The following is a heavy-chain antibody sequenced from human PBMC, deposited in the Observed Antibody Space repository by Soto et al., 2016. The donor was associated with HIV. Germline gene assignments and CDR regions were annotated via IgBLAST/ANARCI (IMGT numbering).Heavy chain of an antibody. CDR3: ARDEGHCSSISCYRYWFDP. J-gene: IGHJ5*02. V-gene: IGHV1-24*01. CDR2: FDPEDGET. CDR1: GYTVSELS. Sequence: QVQLVQSGAEVKKPGASVKVSCKVSGYTVSELSMHWVRQTPGKGLEWMGGFDPEDGETIYAQKFQGRVTMTEDTSTDTAYMELSSLRSEDTAVYYCARDEGHCSSISCYRYWFDPGAREPWSPSPQ. D-gene: IGHD2-2*02.